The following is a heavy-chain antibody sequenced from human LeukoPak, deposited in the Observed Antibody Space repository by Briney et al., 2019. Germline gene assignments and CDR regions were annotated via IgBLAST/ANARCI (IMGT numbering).Heavy chain of an antibody. J-gene: IGHJ4*02. V-gene: IGHV4-34*01. CDR2: INHSGST. CDR1: GGSFSGYY. D-gene: IGHD6-6*01. CDR3: ARHPRRARSSFDY. Sequence: SETLSLTCAVYGGSFSGYYWSWIRQPPGKGLEWIGEINHSGSTNYNPSLKSRVTISVDTSKNQFSLKLSSVTAADTAVYYCARHPRRARSSFDYWGQGTLVTVSS.